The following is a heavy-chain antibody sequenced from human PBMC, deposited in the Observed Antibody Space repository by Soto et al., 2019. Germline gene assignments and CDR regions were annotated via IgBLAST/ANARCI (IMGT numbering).Heavy chain of an antibody. CDR1: GFTVSSHY. V-gene: IGHV3-66*01. CDR3: ARDYYGGISRYFDL. CDR2: IYSGGST. D-gene: IGHD2-15*01. J-gene: IGHJ2*01. Sequence: EVQLVESGGGLVQPGGSLRLSCAASGFTVSSHYMSWFRRARGKGLEWVSVIYSGGSTYYTDSVKGRFTISRDNSKNTLFLQMNSLRAEDTAVYYCARDYYGGISRYFDLWGRGTLVTVSS.